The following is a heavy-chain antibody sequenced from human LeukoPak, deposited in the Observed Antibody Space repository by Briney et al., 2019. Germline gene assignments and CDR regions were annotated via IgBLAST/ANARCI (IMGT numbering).Heavy chain of an antibody. CDR2: IYYSGST. CDR1: GGSISSGDYY. V-gene: IGHV4-30-4*08. CDR3: ARAPGFHDAFDI. Sequence: PSQTLSLTCTVSGGSISSGDYYWSWIRQPPGKGLEWIGYIYYSGSTYYNPSLKSRVTISVDTSKNQFSLKLSSVTAADTAVYYCARAPGFHDAFDIWGQGTMVTVSS. J-gene: IGHJ3*02.